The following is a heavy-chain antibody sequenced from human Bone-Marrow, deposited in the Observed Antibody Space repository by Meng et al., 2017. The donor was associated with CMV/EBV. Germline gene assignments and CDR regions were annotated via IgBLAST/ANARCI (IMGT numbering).Heavy chain of an antibody. Sequence: GGSLRLSCKGSGYSFTSYWIGWVRQMPGKGLEWMGIIYPGDSDTRYSPSFQGQVTISADKSISTAYLQWSSLKASDTAMYYCARSSIAARRGTDYYYGMDVWGQGTTVPVSS. CDR1: GYSFTSYW. CDR2: IYPGDSDT. D-gene: IGHD6-6*01. V-gene: IGHV5-51*01. J-gene: IGHJ6*02. CDR3: ARSSIAARRGTDYYYGMDV.